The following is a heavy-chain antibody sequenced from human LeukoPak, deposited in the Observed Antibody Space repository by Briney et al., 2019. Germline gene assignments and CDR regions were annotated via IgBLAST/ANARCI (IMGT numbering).Heavy chain of an antibody. V-gene: IGHV3-21*01. CDR2: ISSSSSYI. J-gene: IGHJ4*02. D-gene: IGHD6-19*01. CDR1: GFTFSSYS. CDR3: AKAHPGYSSLVGY. Sequence: GGSLRLSCAASGFTFSSYSMNWVRQAPGKGLEWVLSISSSSSYIYYADSVKGRFTISRDNSKNTLYLQMNSLRAEDTAVYYCAKAHPGYSSLVGYWGQGTLVTVSS.